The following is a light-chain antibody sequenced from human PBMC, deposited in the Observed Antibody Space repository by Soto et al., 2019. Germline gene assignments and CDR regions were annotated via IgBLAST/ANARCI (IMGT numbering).Light chain of an antibody. CDR2: DAS. CDR3: QQYGSSSWT. Sequence: EIALTQSPGTLSLSPGERATLSCRASQSVSSSYLAWYQQKPGQAPRLLIYDASNRATGIPDRFSGSGSGTDFTLTISRLEPEDFAVYYCQQYGSSSWTFGQGTKVDIK. CDR1: QSVSSSY. J-gene: IGKJ1*01. V-gene: IGKV3-20*01.